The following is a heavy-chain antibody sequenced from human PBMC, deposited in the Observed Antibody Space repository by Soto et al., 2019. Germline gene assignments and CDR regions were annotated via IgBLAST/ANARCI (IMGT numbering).Heavy chain of an antibody. CDR1: GGSISRYY. V-gene: IGHV4-59*01. Sequence: SETLSLTCTVSGGSISRYYWSWIRQPPWKGLEWIGYIYYSGSTNYNSSLKSRVTISVDTSKNQFSLKLSSVTAADTAVYYCARGSRYSYGYDVHYYYYMDVWGKGTTVTVSS. D-gene: IGHD5-18*01. J-gene: IGHJ6*03. CDR3: ARGSRYSYGYDVHYYYYMDV. CDR2: IYYSGST.